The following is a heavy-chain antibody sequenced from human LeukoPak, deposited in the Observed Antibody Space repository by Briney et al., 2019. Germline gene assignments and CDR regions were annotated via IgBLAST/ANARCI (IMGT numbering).Heavy chain of an antibody. J-gene: IGHJ5*02. V-gene: IGHV1-2*06. CDR1: GGTFSGYA. CDR3: ARYVDTAMVLDNWFDP. D-gene: IGHD5-18*01. CDR2: INPNSGGT. Sequence: ASVKVSCKASGGTFSGYAITWVRQAPGQGLEWMGRINPNSGGTNYAQKFQGRVTMTRDTSISTAYMELSRLRSDDTAVYYCARYVDTAMVLDNWFDPWGQGTLVTVSS.